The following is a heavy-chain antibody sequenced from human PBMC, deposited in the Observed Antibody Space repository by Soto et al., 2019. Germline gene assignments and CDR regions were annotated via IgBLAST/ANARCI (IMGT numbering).Heavy chain of an antibody. CDR1: GFTFSSYA. CDR3: APAPPVLRYFDWSIPS. D-gene: IGHD3-9*01. J-gene: IGHJ4*02. Sequence: GGSLRLSCAASGFTFSSYAMSWVRQAPGKGLEWVSVISGSGGSTSYADSVKGRFTISRDNSKNTLYLQMKSLRAEDTAVYYCAPAPPVLRYFDWSIPSWGQGTLVTVSS. V-gene: IGHV3-23*01. CDR2: ISGSGGST.